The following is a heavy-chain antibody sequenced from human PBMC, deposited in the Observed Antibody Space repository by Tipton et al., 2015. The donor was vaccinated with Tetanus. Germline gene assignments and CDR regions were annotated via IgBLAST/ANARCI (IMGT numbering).Heavy chain of an antibody. V-gene: IGHV4-39*01. D-gene: IGHD3-22*01. CDR1: GGSISSFNYY. CDR3: ARLSSSANDAHAFDI. CDR2: IYYSGST. J-gene: IGHJ3*02. Sequence: TLSLTCTVSGGSISSFNYYWGWIRQPPGKGLEWIGSIYYSGSTYYNLSLRSRVTMSVDTSKIQFSLKVSSVTAADTAVYYCARLSSSANDAHAFDIWGQGTMVTVSS.